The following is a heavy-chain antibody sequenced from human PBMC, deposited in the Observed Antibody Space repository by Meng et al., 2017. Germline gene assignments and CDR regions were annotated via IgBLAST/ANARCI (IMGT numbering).Heavy chain of an antibody. V-gene: IGHV4-59*01. CDR1: GGSISSYY. CDR2: IYYSGST. CDR3: AREVHYDRSGYYVARAFDI. J-gene: IGHJ3*02. Sequence: GPLRLSCTVSGGSISSYYWSWIRQPPGKGLEWIGYIYYSGSTNYNPSLKSRVTISVDTSKNQFSLKLSSVTAADTAVYYCAREVHYDRSGYYVARAFDIWGQGTMVTVSS. D-gene: IGHD3-22*01.